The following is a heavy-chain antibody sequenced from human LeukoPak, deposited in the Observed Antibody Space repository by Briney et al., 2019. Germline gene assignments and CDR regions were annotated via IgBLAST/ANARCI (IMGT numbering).Heavy chain of an antibody. J-gene: IGHJ6*02. D-gene: IGHD3-3*01. Sequence: SVKVSCKASGDSINTYTINWVRQAPGQGLEWMGGINPISGTANYAQKFQGKVTITADGSTSTAYMELSSLRSEDTAVYYCARDKFLEWSSGFYGMDVWGQGTTVMVSS. CDR1: GDSINTYT. CDR2: INPISGTA. V-gene: IGHV1-69*01. CDR3: ARDKFLEWSSGFYGMDV.